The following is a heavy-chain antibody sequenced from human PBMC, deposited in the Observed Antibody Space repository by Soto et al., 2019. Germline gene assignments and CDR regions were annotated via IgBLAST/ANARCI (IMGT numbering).Heavy chain of an antibody. J-gene: IGHJ4*02. V-gene: IGHV4-31*03. D-gene: IGHD3-22*01. CDR3: ARACYDSSAEYYFDY. CDR2: IYYSGST. CDR1: GGSISSGGYY. Sequence: QVQLQESGPGLVKPSQTLSLTCTVSGGSISSGGYYWSWIRQHPGKGLEWIGYIYYSGSTYYNPSPKSRVTISVDTSKNQFSLKLSSVTAADPAVYYCARACYDSSAEYYFDYWGQGTLVTVSS.